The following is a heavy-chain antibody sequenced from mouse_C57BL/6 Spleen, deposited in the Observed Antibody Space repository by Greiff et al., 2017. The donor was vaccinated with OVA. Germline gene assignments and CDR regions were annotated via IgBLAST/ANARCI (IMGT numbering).Heavy chain of an antibody. CDR1: GFTFSSYG. J-gene: IGHJ3*01. CDR2: ISSCGSYT. CDR3: SRRDDYGAWFAY. V-gene: IGHV5-6*01. Sequence: EVQLQESGGDLVKPGGSLKLSCAASGFTFSSYGMSWVRQTPDQRLEWVATISSCGSYTYYPDSVKGRYHISRNNDKNTLDLEMSSRKSDDAAMDYCSRRDDYGAWFAYWGQGTLVTVSA. D-gene: IGHD2-4*01.